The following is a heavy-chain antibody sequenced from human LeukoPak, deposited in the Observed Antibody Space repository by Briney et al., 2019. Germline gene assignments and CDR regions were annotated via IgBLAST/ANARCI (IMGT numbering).Heavy chain of an antibody. CDR2: IYYSGST. CDR1: GGSISSFH. Sequence: SETLSLTCTVSGGSISSFHWSWIRQPPGKGLEWIGFIYYSGSTNYNPSLKSRVTISVDTSKNQFSLKLSSVTAADTAVYYCARHLTGSYYYGMDVWGQGTTVTVSS. CDR3: ARHLTGSYYYGMDV. V-gene: IGHV4-59*08. J-gene: IGHJ6*02. D-gene: IGHD2-15*01.